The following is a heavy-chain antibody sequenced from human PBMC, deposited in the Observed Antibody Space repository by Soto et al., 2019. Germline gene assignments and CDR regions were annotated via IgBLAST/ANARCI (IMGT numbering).Heavy chain of an antibody. V-gene: IGHV1-69*12. D-gene: IGHD2-15*01. J-gene: IGHJ4*02. CDR1: GGTFSSYA. CDR2: IIPIFGTA. CDR3: ARGRDGCSGGSCYRPFDY. Sequence: QVQLVQSGAEVKKPGSSVKVSCKASGGTFSSYAISWVRQAPGQGLEWMGGIIPIFGTANYAQKFQGRVTSTANEATSTAYMELSSLRSEDTAVYYCARGRDGCSGGSCYRPFDYWGQGTLVTVSS.